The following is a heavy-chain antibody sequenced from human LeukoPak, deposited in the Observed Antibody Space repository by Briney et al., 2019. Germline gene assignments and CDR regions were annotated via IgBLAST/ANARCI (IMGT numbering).Heavy chain of an antibody. Sequence: SVKVSCKASGGTFSSYAISWVRQAPGQGLEWMGGIIPIFGTANYAQKFQGRVTITADESTSIAYMELSSLRSEDTAVYYCARRPYYDILTGYPIRDNWFDPWGQGTLVTVSS. CDR1: GGTFSSYA. CDR3: ARRPYYDILTGYPIRDNWFDP. CDR2: IIPIFGTA. D-gene: IGHD3-9*01. J-gene: IGHJ5*02. V-gene: IGHV1-69*13.